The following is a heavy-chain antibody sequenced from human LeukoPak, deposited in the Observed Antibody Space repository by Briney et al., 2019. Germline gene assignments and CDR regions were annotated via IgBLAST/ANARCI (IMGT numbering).Heavy chain of an antibody. CDR3: AKAELDGYYYGSETIDY. CDR1: GFTFSSYE. D-gene: IGHD3-10*01. V-gene: IGHV3-48*03. CDR2: ISSSGSTI. Sequence: PGGSLKLSCAASGFTFSSYEMNWVRQAPGKGLEWVSYISSSGSTIYYADSVKGRFTISRDNSKNTLYLQMNSLRAEDTAVYYCAKAELDGYYYGSETIDYWGQGTLVTVSS. J-gene: IGHJ4*02.